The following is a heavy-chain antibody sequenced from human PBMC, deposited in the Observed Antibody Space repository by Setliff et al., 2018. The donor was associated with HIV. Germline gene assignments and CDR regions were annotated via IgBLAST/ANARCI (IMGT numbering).Heavy chain of an antibody. CDR2: IWNDGSNK. D-gene: IGHD3-3*01. V-gene: IGHV3-33*01. Sequence: GGSLRLSCAASGFIFSSFGMHWVRQAPGKGLEWVAVIWNDGSNKYYADSVKGRFTISRDNSRNTLYLRMNSLRAEDTAVYYCARDGDFWSGYLDYWGQGTLVTVSS. CDR3: ARDGDFWSGYLDY. CDR1: GFIFSSFG. J-gene: IGHJ4*02.